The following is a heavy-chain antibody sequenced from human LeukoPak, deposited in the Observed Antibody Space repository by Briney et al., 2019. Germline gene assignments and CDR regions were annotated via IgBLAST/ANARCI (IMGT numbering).Heavy chain of an antibody. Sequence: GGSLRLSCAASGFTFSSYSMNWVRQAPGKGLEWVSSISSSSSYIYYADSVKGRFTISRDNAKNSLYLQMNSLRAEDTAVYYCAKGHRGGDLDYFDYWGQGTLVTVSS. CDR3: AKGHRGGDLDYFDY. CDR1: GFTFSSYS. D-gene: IGHD3-16*01. J-gene: IGHJ4*02. CDR2: ISSSSSYI. V-gene: IGHV3-21*04.